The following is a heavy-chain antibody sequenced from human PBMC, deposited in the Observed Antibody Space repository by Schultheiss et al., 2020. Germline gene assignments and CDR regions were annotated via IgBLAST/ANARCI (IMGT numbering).Heavy chain of an antibody. CDR2: INPNSGGT. CDR3: ARGGGSLYGIDV. Sequence: GESLKISCKASGYTFTGYYMHWVRQAPGQGLEWMGWINPNSGGTNYAQKFQGRVTMTRDTSISTAYMELSRLRSDYTAVYYCARGGGSLYGIDVWGQGTTVTVS. CDR1: GYTFTGYY. D-gene: IGHD2-15*01. J-gene: IGHJ6*02. V-gene: IGHV1-2*02.